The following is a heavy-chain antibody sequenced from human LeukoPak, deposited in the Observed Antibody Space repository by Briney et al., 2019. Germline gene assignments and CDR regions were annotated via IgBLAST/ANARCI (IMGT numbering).Heavy chain of an antibody. CDR1: GGSISSGSYY. J-gene: IGHJ4*02. CDR2: IYTSGST. V-gene: IGHV4-61*02. Sequence: SQTLSLTCTVSGGSISSGSYYWSWIRQPAGKGLEWIGRIYTSGSTNYNPSLKSRVTISVDTSKNQFSLKLSSVTAADTAVYYCASSKRGYSGYAGCFDYWGQGTLVTVSS. D-gene: IGHD5-12*01. CDR3: ASSKRGYSGYAGCFDY.